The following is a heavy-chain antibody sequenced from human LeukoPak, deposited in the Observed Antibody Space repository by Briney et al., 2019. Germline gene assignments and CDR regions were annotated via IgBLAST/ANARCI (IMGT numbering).Heavy chain of an antibody. CDR1: GGSISSGDYY. CDR3: ARELMVRGVILGYDY. Sequence: PSETLSLTCTVSGGSISSGDYYWSWIRQPPGKGLEWIGYIYYSGSTYYTPSLKSRVTISVDTSKNQFSLKLSSVTAADTAVYYCARELMVRGVILGYDYWGQGTLVTVSS. V-gene: IGHV4-30-4*01. CDR2: IYYSGST. J-gene: IGHJ4*02. D-gene: IGHD3-10*01.